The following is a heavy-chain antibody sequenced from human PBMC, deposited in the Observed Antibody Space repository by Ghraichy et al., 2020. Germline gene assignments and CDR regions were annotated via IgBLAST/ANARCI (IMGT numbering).Heavy chain of an antibody. D-gene: IGHD2-21*02. J-gene: IGHJ2*01. CDR3: GRIYCGGDWCNGHWYLDL. CDR2: IKPDGSEK. V-gene: IGHV3-7*03. CDR1: GFMFSSYC. Sequence: GGSLRLSCAASGFMFSSYCMAWVRQVPGKGLQWVANIKPDGSEKYYVDSVKGRFTISRDNPKNSLYLHMNSLRAEDTAVYHCGRIYCGGDWCNGHWYLDLWSRGTLVTVSS.